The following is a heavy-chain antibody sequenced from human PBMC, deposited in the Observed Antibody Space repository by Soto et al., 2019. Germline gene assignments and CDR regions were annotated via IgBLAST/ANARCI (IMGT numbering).Heavy chain of an antibody. CDR3: ARERLPRYYDFWSGYGMDV. J-gene: IGHJ6*02. Sequence: SVKVSCKASGGTFSSYAISWVRQAPGQGLEWMGGIIPIFGTANYAQKFQGRVTITADESTSTAYMELSSLRSEDTAVYYCARERLPRYYDFWSGYGMDVWGQGTTVTVSS. CDR2: IIPIFGTA. D-gene: IGHD3-3*01. V-gene: IGHV1-69*13. CDR1: GGTFSSYA.